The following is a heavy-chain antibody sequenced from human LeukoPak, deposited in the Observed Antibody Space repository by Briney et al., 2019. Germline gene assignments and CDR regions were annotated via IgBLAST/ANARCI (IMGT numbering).Heavy chain of an antibody. V-gene: IGHV3-30*19. CDR2: ISYDGSNK. J-gene: IGHJ4*02. CDR1: GFTFSSYG. Sequence: GRSLRLSCAASGFTFSSYGMHWVRQAPGKGLEWVAVISYDGSNKYYADSVKGRFTISRDNSKNTLYLQMNSLRAEDTAVYYCARVNGDGYTDYWGQGTLVTVSS. CDR3: ARVNGDGYTDY. D-gene: IGHD5-24*01.